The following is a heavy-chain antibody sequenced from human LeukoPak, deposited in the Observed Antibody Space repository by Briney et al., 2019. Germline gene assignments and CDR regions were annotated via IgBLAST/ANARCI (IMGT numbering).Heavy chain of an antibody. Sequence: GASVKVSCKASGGTFSSYAISWVRQAPGQGLEWMGGIIPIFGTANYAQKFQGRVTIAADESTSTAYMELSSLRTEDTAVYFCAKEGRWLDSWGQGTLVTVSS. D-gene: IGHD4-23*01. J-gene: IGHJ4*02. CDR3: AKEGRWLDS. CDR2: IIPIFGTA. CDR1: GGTFSSYA. V-gene: IGHV1-69*13.